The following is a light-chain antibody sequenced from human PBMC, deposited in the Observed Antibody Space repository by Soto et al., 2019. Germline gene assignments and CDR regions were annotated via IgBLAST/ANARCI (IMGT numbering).Light chain of an antibody. CDR2: LGS. CDR1: QSLLHSNGYNY. J-gene: IGKJ2*02. Sequence: DIVMTQSPLSLPVTPGDPASISCRSSQSLLHSNGYNYLDWYLQKPGQSPQLLIYLGSNRASGVPDRFSGSGSGTDFTLKISRVEAEDVGVYYCMQALRSLCTFGQGTKLEIK. CDR3: MQALRSLCT. V-gene: IGKV2-28*01.